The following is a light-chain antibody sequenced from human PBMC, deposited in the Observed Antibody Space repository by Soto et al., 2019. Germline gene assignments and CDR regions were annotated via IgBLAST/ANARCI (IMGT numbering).Light chain of an antibody. Sequence: QSALTQPASVSGSPGQSITISCTGTSSDVGAYNYVSWYQQHPGKAPKLMIYDVSDSPSGVSNRFSGSKSGNTASLTISGLQAEDEADYYCSSYTASSTVVFGGGTKVTVL. CDR1: SSDVGAYNY. V-gene: IGLV2-14*03. CDR3: SSYTASSTVV. CDR2: DVS. J-gene: IGLJ2*01.